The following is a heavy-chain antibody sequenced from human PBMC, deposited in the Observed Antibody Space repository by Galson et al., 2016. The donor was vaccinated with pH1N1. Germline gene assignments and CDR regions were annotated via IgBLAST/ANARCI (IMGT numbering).Heavy chain of an antibody. V-gene: IGHV1-24*01. CDR2: FTAEDGET. D-gene: IGHD4-23*01. Sequence: SVKVSCKVSGYLLTELSTFWVRQAPGKGLEWMGGFTAEDGETVYAQKLQGRVTMTEDTSTDTAYMELSSLRYEDTAVYYCATNSIDYYYYYMDVWGKGTTVTVSS. CDR1: GYLLTELS. CDR3: ATNSIDYYYYYMDV. J-gene: IGHJ6*03.